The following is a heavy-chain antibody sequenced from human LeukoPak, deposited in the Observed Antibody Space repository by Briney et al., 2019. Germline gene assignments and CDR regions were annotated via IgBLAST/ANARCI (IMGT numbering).Heavy chain of an antibody. Sequence: GGSLRLSCAASGLTFINFGMTWVRQAPGKGLEWVSAISGSAVITFYADSVKGRFTISRDNSKNTLYLQMNSLRAEDTALYYCAKSRLRGINDAFDIGGQGTMVTVSA. D-gene: IGHD3-3*02. J-gene: IGHJ3*02. V-gene: IGHV3-23*01. CDR1: GLTFINFG. CDR2: ISGSAVIT. CDR3: AKSRLRGINDAFDI.